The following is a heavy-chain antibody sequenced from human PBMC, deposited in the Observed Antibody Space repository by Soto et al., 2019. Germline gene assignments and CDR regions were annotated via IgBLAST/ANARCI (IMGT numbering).Heavy chain of an antibody. Sequence: QVHLVQSGAEVKQPGSSVKVSCKASGGTFSTSTITWLRQAPGQGPEWMGRIIPVLGIGNYAQKFQGRIPLTTDKSKRTAYMELSSLRSEATAVFYCAIPAIPNIDPARDFFDYWGQGTLVTVSS. CDR2: IIPVLGIG. J-gene: IGHJ4*02. CDR3: AIPAIPNIDPARDFFDY. D-gene: IGHD2-15*01. CDR1: GGTFSTST. V-gene: IGHV1-69*02.